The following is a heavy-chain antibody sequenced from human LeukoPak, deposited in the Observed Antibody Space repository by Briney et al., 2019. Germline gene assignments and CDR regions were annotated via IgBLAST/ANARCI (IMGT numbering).Heavy chain of an antibody. CDR2: IYTSGST. CDR1: GGSISSGSYY. J-gene: IGHJ4*01. V-gene: IGHV4-61*02. D-gene: IGHD5-24*01. CDR3: ARVRMAGPQYYFDY. Sequence: SQTLSHTCTVSGGSISSGSYYWSWIRQPAGKGLEWIGRIYTSGSTNYNPSLKSRVTISVDTSKNQFSLKLSSVTAADTAVYYCARVRMAGPQYYFDYWGQGTLVTVSS.